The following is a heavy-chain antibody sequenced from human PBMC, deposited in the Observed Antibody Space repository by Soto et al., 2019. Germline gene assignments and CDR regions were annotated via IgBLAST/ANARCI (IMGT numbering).Heavy chain of an antibody. V-gene: IGHV3-23*01. CDR2: DTGGGGKT. CDR1: GFTFSNYA. D-gene: IGHD5-12*01. CDR3: AKAQYSGYAVSLNLDS. J-gene: IGHJ4*02. Sequence: EVQLLESGGGLVQPGGSLRLSCAASGFTFSNYAMTWVRQAPGKGLEWVSGDTGGGGKTYYGDSVKGRFTMFRDETENTLNLQMINLRAEDTATYYCAKAQYSGYAVSLNLDSWGQGILVTVSS.